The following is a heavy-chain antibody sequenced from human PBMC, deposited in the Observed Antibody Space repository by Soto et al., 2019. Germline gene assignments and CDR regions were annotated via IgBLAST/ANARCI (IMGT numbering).Heavy chain of an antibody. CDR2: IKQDGSEK. V-gene: IGHV3-7*01. CDR1: GFTFSSYW. D-gene: IGHD2-2*02. CDR3: GSLVVPAAIDAFDI. J-gene: IGHJ3*02. Sequence: GGSLRLSCAASGFTFSSYWMSWVRQAPGKGLEWVANIKQDGSEKYYVDSVKGRFTISRDNAKNSLYLQMNSLRAEDTAVYYCGSLVVPAAIDAFDIWGQGTMVTVSS.